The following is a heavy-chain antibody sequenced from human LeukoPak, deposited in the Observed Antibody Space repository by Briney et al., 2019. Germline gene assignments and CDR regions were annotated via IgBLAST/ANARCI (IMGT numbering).Heavy chain of an antibody. J-gene: IGHJ1*01. Sequence: GGPLRLSCAASGLTFSSSAMHWVRQAPGKGLEWVAVISYDGNNRYYADSVKGRFTISRDNSKNTLYLQMNSLRAEDTAVYYCARSSDYDILTGSEYFQHWGQGTLVTVSS. D-gene: IGHD3-9*01. CDR1: GLTFSSSA. CDR3: ARSSDYDILTGSEYFQH. CDR2: ISYDGNNR. V-gene: IGHV3-30-3*01.